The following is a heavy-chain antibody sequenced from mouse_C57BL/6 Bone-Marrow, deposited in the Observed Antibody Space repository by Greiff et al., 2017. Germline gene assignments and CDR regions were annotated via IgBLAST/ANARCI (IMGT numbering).Heavy chain of an antibody. CDR2: INPSNGGT. CDR1: GYTFTSYW. D-gene: IGHD1-1*01. J-gene: IGHJ4*01. V-gene: IGHV1-53*01. CDR3: ARSDYYGSSRYAMDD. Sequence: VQLQQPGTELVKPGASVKLSCKASGYTFTSYWMHWVKQRPGQGLEWIGNINPSNGGTNYNEKFKSKATLTVDKSSSTAYMQLSSLTSEYSAVYYCARSDYYGSSRYAMDDGGQGTSVTVSS.